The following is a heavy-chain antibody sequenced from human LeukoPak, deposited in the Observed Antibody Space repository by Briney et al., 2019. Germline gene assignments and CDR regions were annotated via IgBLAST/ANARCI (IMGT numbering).Heavy chain of an antibody. D-gene: IGHD4-23*01. CDR1: GGSISSYY. V-gene: IGHV4-59*01. Sequence: SETLSLTCTVSGGSISSYYWSWIRQPPGKGLEWIGYIYYSGSTNYNPSLKSRVTISVDTSKNQFSLKLSSVTAADTAVYYCARGSVLVKYFDYWGQGPLVTVSS. CDR3: ARGSVLVKYFDY. J-gene: IGHJ4*02. CDR2: IYYSGST.